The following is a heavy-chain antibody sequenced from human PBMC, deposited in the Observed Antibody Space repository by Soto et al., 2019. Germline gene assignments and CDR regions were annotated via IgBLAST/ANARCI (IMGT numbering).Heavy chain of an antibody. CDR1: GDTFKNCV. J-gene: IGHJ6*02. CDR2: IIPLFGTT. Sequence: QVQGVQSGVEVRRPGSSVKVSCKASGDTFKNCVISWVRQAPGQGLEWMGGIIPLFGTTDFAQRFQGRLTITTDESPTTAYMELSRLRSEDTATYYCAAELGFGKLSVVWGQGTTVIVSS. D-gene: IGHD3-10*01. V-gene: IGHV1-69*01. CDR3: AAELGFGKLSVV.